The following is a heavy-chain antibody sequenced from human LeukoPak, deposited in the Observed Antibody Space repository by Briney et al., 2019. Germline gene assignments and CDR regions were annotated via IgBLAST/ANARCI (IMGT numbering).Heavy chain of an antibody. V-gene: IGHV3-48*01. CDR1: GFTFSDYA. D-gene: IGHD4-17*01. CDR2: ISSNTDNI. J-gene: IGHJ4*02. Sequence: GGSLRLSCGASGFTFSDYAMTWVRQAPGKGLEWISYISSNTDNIYYADSVKGRFTISRDNAKNSLYLQMNSLRAEDTAVYFCARDKHGDYYFDFWGQGTLVTVSS. CDR3: ARDKHGDYYFDF.